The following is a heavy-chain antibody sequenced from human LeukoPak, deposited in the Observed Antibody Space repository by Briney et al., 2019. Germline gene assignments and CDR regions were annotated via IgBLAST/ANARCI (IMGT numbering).Heavy chain of an antibody. Sequence: GESLKISCKGSGYSFTSYWIGWVRQMPGKGLEWMGIIYPGDSDTRYSPSFQGQVTISADKSISTAHLQWSSLKASDTAMYYCARQTASIAAAGFPFDYWGQGTLVTVSS. CDR1: GYSFTSYW. V-gene: IGHV5-51*01. CDR2: IYPGDSDT. J-gene: IGHJ4*02. CDR3: ARQTASIAAAGFPFDY. D-gene: IGHD6-13*01.